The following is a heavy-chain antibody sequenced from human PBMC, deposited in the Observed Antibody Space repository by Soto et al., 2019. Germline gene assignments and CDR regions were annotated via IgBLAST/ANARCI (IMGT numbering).Heavy chain of an antibody. J-gene: IGHJ4*02. CDR2: INPNSGDT. D-gene: IGHD5-12*01. Sequence: QVQLVQSGAEVKKPGASVKVSCKASGYTFIDYYIHWVRQVPGQGLEWMGWINPNSGDTSYAQKFQDRVTMARDTSISAAYMEPSRLRSDDTAVYYCARARRDGYNYDDWGQGTLVTVSS. CDR3: ARARRDGYNYDD. V-gene: IGHV1-2*02. CDR1: GYTFIDYY.